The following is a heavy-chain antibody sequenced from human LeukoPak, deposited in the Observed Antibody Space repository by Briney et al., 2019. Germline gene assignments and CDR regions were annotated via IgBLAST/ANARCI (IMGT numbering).Heavy chain of an antibody. CDR3: ARDLYSRASRFDP. Sequence: GGSLRLSCAASGFTFSSYSMNWVRQAPGKGLEWVSSISSSSSYIYYADSVKGRFTISRDNAKNSLYLQMNSLRAEDTAVYYCARDLYSRASRFDPWGQGTLVTASS. CDR1: GFTFSSYS. J-gene: IGHJ5*02. V-gene: IGHV3-21*01. CDR2: ISSSSSYI. D-gene: IGHD6-13*01.